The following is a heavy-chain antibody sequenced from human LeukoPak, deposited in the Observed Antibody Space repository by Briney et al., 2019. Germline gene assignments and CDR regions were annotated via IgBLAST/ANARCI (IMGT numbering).Heavy chain of an antibody. D-gene: IGHD3-10*01. CDR3: ARDRITMVRGIQNWFDP. CDR1: GYTFTGYY. V-gene: IGHV1-2*02. Sequence: ASVKVSCKASGYTFTGYYMHWVRQAPGQGLEWMGWINPNSGGTNYAQKFQGRVTMTRDTSISTAYMELSRLRSDGTAVYYCARDRITMVRGIQNWFDPWGQGTLVTVSS. CDR2: INPNSGGT. J-gene: IGHJ5*02.